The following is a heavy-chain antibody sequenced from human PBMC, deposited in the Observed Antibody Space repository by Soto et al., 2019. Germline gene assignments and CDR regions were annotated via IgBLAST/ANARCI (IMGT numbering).Heavy chain of an antibody. V-gene: IGHV3-7*01. CDR1: GFTFSSYW. Sequence: PGGSLRLSXAASGFTFSSYWMSWVRQAPGKGLEWVANIKQDGSEKYYVDSVKGRFTISRDNAKNSLYLQMNSLRAEDTAVYYCARQPGYSYGYSHAFDIWGQGTMVTVSS. CDR3: ARQPGYSYGYSHAFDI. D-gene: IGHD5-18*01. J-gene: IGHJ3*02. CDR2: IKQDGSEK.